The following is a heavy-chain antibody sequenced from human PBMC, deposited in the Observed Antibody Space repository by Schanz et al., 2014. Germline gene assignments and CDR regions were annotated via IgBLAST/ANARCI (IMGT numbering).Heavy chain of an antibody. V-gene: IGHV3-33*01. D-gene: IGHD1-26*01. Sequence: QVQLVESGGGVVQPGRSLRLSCAASGFTFSSYGMHWVRQAPGKGLEWVAFINSDGTKRFYADSVKSRFTISRDNSRNTLFLQMNSLRAEDTAVYYCARDHTTESYYSAGPPIDYWGQGTLLTVSS. CDR2: INSDGTKR. CDR1: GFTFSSYG. J-gene: IGHJ4*02. CDR3: ARDHTTESYYSAGPPIDY.